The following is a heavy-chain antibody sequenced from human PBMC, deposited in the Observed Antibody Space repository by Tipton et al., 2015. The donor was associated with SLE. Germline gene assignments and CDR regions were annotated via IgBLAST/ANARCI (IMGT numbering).Heavy chain of an antibody. J-gene: IGHJ4*02. D-gene: IGHD5-12*01. CDR1: GGSIDTTTYF. Sequence: GLVKPSQTLSLTCTVSGGSIDTTTYFWNWIRQPAGKGLEWIGRGFASGTTDYNPSLKSRVTISVDTSKNQFSLKLSSVTAADTAVYYCATSRVATTFYFDYWGQGTLVTVSS. CDR3: ATSRVATTFYFDY. V-gene: IGHV4-61*02. CDR2: GFASGTT.